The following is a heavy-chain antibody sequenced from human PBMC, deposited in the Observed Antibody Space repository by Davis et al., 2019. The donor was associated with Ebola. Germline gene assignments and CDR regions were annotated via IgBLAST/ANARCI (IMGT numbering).Heavy chain of an antibody. CDR2: ISSSASYK. V-gene: IGHV3-11*06. CDR1: GFTFSDHY. D-gene: IGHD4-23*01. J-gene: IGHJ4*02. Sequence: GESLKISCAASGFTFSDHYMSWIRQAPGKGPEWVSSISSSASYKNYADSVKGRFTISRDDAKKSLYLQMDSLRAEDTAVYYCAQQLGDYGGNALRYWGQGTLVTVSS. CDR3: AQQLGDYGGNALRY.